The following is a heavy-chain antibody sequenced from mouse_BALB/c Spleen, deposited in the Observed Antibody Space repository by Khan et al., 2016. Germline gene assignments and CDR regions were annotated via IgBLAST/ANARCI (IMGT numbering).Heavy chain of an antibody. Sequence: QLVQSGPELKKPGETVKISCKASGYTFTNYGMNWVKQAPGKGLKWMGWINTYTGEPTYADDFKGRFAFSLETSASTADLQINNLKNEDTATYFCAREPYAMDYWGQGTSVTVSS. J-gene: IGHJ4*01. CDR2: INTYTGEP. CDR3: AREPYAMDY. CDR1: GYTFTNYG. V-gene: IGHV9-3-1*01.